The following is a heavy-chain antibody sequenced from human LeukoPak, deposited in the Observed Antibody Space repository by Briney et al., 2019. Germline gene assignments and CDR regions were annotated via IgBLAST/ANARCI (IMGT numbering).Heavy chain of an antibody. CDR2: INPNSGGT. Sequence: ASVKVSCKASGYTFTGYYMHWVRQAPGQGLEWMGWINPNSGGTNYAQKFQGRVTMTRDTSISTAYMELSRLRSDDTAVYYCANLGYYDILTGYYGSYWGQGTLVTVSS. CDR1: GYTFTGYY. D-gene: IGHD3-9*01. J-gene: IGHJ4*02. CDR3: ANLGYYDILTGYYGSY. V-gene: IGHV1-2*02.